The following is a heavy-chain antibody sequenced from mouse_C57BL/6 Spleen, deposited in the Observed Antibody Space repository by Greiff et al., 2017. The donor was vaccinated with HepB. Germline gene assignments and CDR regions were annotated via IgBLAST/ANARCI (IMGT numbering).Heavy chain of an antibody. V-gene: IGHV1-5*01. J-gene: IGHJ2*01. CDR2: IYPGNSDT. D-gene: IGHD2-3*01. Sequence: EVQLQQSGTVLARPGASVKMSCKTSGYTFTSYWMHWVKQRPGQGLEWIGAIYPGNSDTSYNQKFKGKAKLTAVTSASTAYMELSSLTNEDSAVYYCTRSEDGYYAHFDYWGQGTTLTVSS. CDR3: TRSEDGYYAHFDY. CDR1: GYTFTSYW.